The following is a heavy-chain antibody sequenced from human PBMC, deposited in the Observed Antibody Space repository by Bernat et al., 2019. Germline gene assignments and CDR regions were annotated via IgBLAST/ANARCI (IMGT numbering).Heavy chain of an antibody. V-gene: IGHV4-34*01. CDR3: ARGLVWGDAFDI. Sequence: QVQLQPWGAGLLKPSETLSLTCAVYGGSFSGYYWSWIRQPPGKGLEWIGEINHSGSTNYNPSLKSRVTISVDTSKNQFSLKLSSVTAADTAVYYCARGLVWGDAFDIWGQGTMVTVSS. CDR2: INHSGST. D-gene: IGHD2-2*01. J-gene: IGHJ3*02. CDR1: GGSFSGYY.